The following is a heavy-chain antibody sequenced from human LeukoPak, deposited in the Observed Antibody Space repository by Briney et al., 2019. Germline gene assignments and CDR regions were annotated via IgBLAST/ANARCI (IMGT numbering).Heavy chain of an antibody. V-gene: IGHV1-69*13. D-gene: IGHD5-18*01. J-gene: IGHJ4*02. CDR3: ASNAGYSYGYGNDY. CDR1: GGTFSSYA. CDR2: IIPIFGTA. Sequence: VASVNVSCKASGGTFSSYAISRVRQAPGQGLEWMGGIIPIFGTANYAQKFQGRVTITADESTSTAYMELSSLRSEDTAVYYCASNAGYSYGYGNDYWGQGTLVTVSS.